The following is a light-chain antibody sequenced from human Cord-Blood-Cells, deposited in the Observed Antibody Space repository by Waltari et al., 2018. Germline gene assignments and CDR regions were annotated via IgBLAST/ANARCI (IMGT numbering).Light chain of an antibody. Sequence: SYSLTEPPSVSVSPEQTASSTCSGDQSGDKFACWYPKKPGQYPLLVIYQDNKRPSRIPERFSGSNSGNTATLTISGTQAMDEADYYCQAWDSSSRYVFGTGTKVTVL. V-gene: IGLV3-1*01. CDR2: QDN. J-gene: IGLJ1*01. CDR3: QAWDSSSRYV. CDR1: QSGDKF.